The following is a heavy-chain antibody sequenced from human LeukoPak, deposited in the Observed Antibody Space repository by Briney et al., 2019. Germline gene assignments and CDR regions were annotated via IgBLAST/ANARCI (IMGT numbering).Heavy chain of an antibody. CDR2: IYYSGTT. V-gene: IGHV4-59*08. CDR1: GGSLSSHY. D-gene: IGHD3-3*01. CDR3: ARSREVSMGFWSGYYTVGGYYYGMDV. J-gene: IGHJ6*02. Sequence: TSETLSLTCTVSGGSLSSHYWSWIRQPPGKGLEWIGYIYYSGTTNYNPSLKSRVTISVDTSKNQFSLKLSSVTAADTAVYYCARSREVSMGFWSGYYTVGGYYYGMDVWGQGTTVTVSS.